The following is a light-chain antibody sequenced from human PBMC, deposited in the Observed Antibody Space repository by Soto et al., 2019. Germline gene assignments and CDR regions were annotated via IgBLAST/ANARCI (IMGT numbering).Light chain of an antibody. Sequence: EIVMTQSPATLSVSPGERATLSCRASQSISSNLAWHQQKPGQAPRVLIYGASTRDTGVPARFSGSGSGTEFPLTISSLQSEDFAVYFCQHYNNWPPTWTFGQGTKVEV. J-gene: IGKJ1*01. V-gene: IGKV3-15*01. CDR3: QHYNNWPPTWT. CDR2: GAS. CDR1: QSISSN.